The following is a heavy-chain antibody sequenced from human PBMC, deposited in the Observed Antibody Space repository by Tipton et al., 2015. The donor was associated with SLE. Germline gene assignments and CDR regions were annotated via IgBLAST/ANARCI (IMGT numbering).Heavy chain of an antibody. J-gene: IGHJ6*02. CDR3: ARRIPRTTRSYGMDV. Sequence: TLSLTCTVSGGSINNYYWSWIRQPPGKGLEWIGEINNSGSTNYNPSLKSRVTISVDTSKNQFSLKLRSVTAADTAVYYCARRIPRTTRSYGMDVWGQGTTVTVSS. CDR2: INNSGST. V-gene: IGHV4-34*01. CDR1: GGSINNYY. D-gene: IGHD4-11*01.